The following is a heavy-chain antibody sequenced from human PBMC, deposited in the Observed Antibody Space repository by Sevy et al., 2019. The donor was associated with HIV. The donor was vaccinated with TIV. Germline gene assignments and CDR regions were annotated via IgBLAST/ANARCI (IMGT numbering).Heavy chain of an antibody. J-gene: IGHJ4*02. CDR1: GFTFSSYW. CDR2: MKEDGSER. V-gene: IGHV3-7*01. D-gene: IGHD5-18*01. Sequence: GGSLRLSCAASGFTFSSYWMSWVRQAPGKGLEWVATMKEDGSERNHVDSVKGRFTISRDNAKNSLYLQMNSLRAEDTAVYYCVREGVGGYSYSLDYWGQRTLVTVSS. CDR3: VREGVGGYSYSLDY.